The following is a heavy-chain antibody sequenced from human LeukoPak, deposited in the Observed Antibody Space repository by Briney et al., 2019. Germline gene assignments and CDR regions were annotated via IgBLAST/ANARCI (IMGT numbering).Heavy chain of an antibody. J-gene: IGHJ4*02. D-gene: IGHD3-16*01. CDR2: IYYGQSI. Sequence: SETLSLTCTVSARSISSGCSDWTWIREHPGKGLEGIGYIYYGQSIYYNPSLKSRVTIPLHTAKNQLSLTLSYLTTADTAAYYRAXFGXXXGYGXXSDYWGQGALVTVSS. CDR3: AXFGXXXGYGXXSDY. V-gene: IGHV4-31*03. CDR1: ARSISSGCSD.